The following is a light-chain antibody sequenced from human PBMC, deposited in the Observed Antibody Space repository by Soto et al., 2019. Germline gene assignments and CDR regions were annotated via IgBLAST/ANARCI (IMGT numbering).Light chain of an antibody. CDR3: SSSAITSTPIYV. CDR1: SSDVGTYNY. V-gene: IGLV2-14*01. CDR2: EVS. Sequence: QSALTQPASVSGSPGQSITISCTGTSSDVGTYNYVSWHQHHPGKAPKLMISEVSSRPSGISNRFSGSKSGNTAYLTISGLQPEDEADYYCSSSAITSTPIYVFGTGTKVTVL. J-gene: IGLJ1*01.